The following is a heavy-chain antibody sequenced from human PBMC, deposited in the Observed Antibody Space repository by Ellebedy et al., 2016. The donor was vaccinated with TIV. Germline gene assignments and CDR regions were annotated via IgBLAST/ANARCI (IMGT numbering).Heavy chain of an antibody. D-gene: IGHD2-2*01. CDR1: GYTLTELS. V-gene: IGHV1-69*13. Sequence: SVKVSCXVSGYTLTELSMHWVRQAPGQGLEWMGGIIPIFGTANYAQKFQGRVTITADESTSTAYMELSSLRSEDTAVYYCARAGGYCSSTSCYFGYYGMDVWGQGTTVTVSS. J-gene: IGHJ6*02. CDR2: IIPIFGTA. CDR3: ARAGGYCSSTSCYFGYYGMDV.